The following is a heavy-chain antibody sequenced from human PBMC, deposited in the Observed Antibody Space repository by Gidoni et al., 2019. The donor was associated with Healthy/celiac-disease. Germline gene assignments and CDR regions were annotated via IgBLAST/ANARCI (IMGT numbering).Heavy chain of an antibody. D-gene: IGHD3-3*01. CDR3: AGYDFWSGQTLY. Sequence: QLQLQESGPGLVKPSETLSLPCTVSGGSISSSSYYWGWIRQPPGKGLEWIGSIYYSGSTYYNPSLKSRVTISVDTSKNQFSLKLSSVTAADTAVYYCAGYDFWSGQTLYWGQGTLVTVSS. CDR2: IYYSGST. J-gene: IGHJ4*02. CDR1: GGSISSSSYY. V-gene: IGHV4-39*01.